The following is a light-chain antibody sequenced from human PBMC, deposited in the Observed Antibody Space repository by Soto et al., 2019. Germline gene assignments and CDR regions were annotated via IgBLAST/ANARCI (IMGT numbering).Light chain of an antibody. J-gene: IGKJ1*01. CDR1: QSLLHSNGYNY. Sequence: DIVMTQSPLSLPVTPGAPASISCRSSQSLLHSNGYNYLDWYLQKPGQSPQVLIYLGSYRASGVPDRFSGSGSGTDFTLKISRMEAEDVGVYYCMQALQTPWTFGQGTKVEIK. CDR2: LGS. CDR3: MQALQTPWT. V-gene: IGKV2-28*01.